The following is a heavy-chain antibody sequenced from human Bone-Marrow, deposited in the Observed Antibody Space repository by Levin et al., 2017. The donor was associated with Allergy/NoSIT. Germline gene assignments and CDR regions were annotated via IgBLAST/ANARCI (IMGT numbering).Heavy chain of an antibody. CDR2: INPNGGST. CDR3: ARNFNAMDV. V-gene: IGHV1-46*01. J-gene: IGHJ6*02. Sequence: GASVKVSCKASGYTFTSYYIHWVRQAPGQGPEWMGMINPNGGSTSFAQKFQGRVTMTRDTSTTTVYMELSSLRSEDTAVYYCARNFNAMDVWGQGTMVTVSS. CDR1: GYTFTSYY. D-gene: IGHD2/OR15-2a*01.